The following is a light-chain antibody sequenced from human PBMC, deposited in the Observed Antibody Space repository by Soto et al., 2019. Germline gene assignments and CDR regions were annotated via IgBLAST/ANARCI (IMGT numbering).Light chain of an antibody. CDR1: QSVSSSY. V-gene: IGKV3-20*01. Sequence: EIVLTQSPGTLSLSPGERATLXCRAIQSVSSSYLAWYQRKPGQAPRLLIYGASSRATGIPDRFSGGGSGTDFTLTISSLQSEDFAVYYCKQYNTWPPFTFGQGTRLEI. CDR3: KQYNTWPPFT. CDR2: GAS. J-gene: IGKJ5*01.